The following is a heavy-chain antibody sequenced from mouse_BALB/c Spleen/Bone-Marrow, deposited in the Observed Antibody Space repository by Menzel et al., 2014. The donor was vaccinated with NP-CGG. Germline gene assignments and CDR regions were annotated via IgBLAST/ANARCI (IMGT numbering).Heavy chain of an antibody. CDR2: ILSDGST. D-gene: IGHD2-3*01. Sequence: VHLVESGPGLVAPSQSLSITCTISGFSLTSYGVHWVRQPPGKGLEWLVVILSDGSTTYNSALKSRLSISNDNSKSQVFLKMNSLQTDDTAMYYCARHDNDGYYLAYWGQGTLVTVSA. CDR1: GFSLTSYG. CDR3: ARHDNDGYYLAY. J-gene: IGHJ3*01. V-gene: IGHV2-6-1*01.